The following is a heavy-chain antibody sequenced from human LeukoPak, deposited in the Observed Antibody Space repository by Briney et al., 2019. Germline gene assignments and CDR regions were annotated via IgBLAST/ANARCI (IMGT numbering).Heavy chain of an antibody. J-gene: IGHJ4*02. D-gene: IGHD2-2*01. V-gene: IGHV3-64D*06. CDR3: VKDLYKGDSASWYFFHY. Sequence: GGSLRLSCSASGFIISDYTTHWVRQAPGKGLEYVSALSANGGTTYYADSVKGRFTISRDTSKNTLYLQMSSLRAEDTAMYHCVKDLYKGDSASWYFFHYWGQGTLVTVSS. CDR1: GFIISDYT. CDR2: LSANGGTT.